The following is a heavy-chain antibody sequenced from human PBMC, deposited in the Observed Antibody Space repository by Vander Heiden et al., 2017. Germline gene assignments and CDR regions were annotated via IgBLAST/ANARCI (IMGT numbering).Heavy chain of an antibody. CDR1: GASISTRDFF. CDR3: ARTVAVGDSYYFDY. J-gene: IGHJ4*01. Sequence: QLQLQESGPGLAKPSRTLAPTCPAPGASISTRDFFWGWIRQPPGKRLEWIGAIYYVGSTYYNPSLKSRVTVSVDTSKNQFSLRLNSVTAADTALYYCARTVAVGDSYYFDYWGHGTLVTVSS. CDR2: IYYVGST. D-gene: IGHD2-21*01. V-gene: IGHV4-39*01.